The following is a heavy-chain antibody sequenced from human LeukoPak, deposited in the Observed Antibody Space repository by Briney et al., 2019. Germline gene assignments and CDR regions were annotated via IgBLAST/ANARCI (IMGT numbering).Heavy chain of an antibody. CDR3: ARDFGVWSGYDSPPPFDY. J-gene: IGHJ4*02. CDR2: ISAYNGNT. D-gene: IGHD5-12*01. V-gene: IGHV1-18*01. CDR1: GYTFTSYG. Sequence: ASVKVSCKASGYTFTSYGISWVRQAPGQGLEWMGWISAYNGNTNYAQKLQGRVTMTTDTSTSTAYMELRSLRSDDTAVYYCARDFGVWSGYDSPPPFDYWGQGTLVTVSS.